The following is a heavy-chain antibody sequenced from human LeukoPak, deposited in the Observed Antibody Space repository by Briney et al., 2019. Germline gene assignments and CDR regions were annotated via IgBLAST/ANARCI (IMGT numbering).Heavy chain of an antibody. CDR1: GYTFTGYY. V-gene: IGHV1-2*02. D-gene: IGHD3-22*01. Sequence: ASVKVSCKASGYTFTGYYMHWVRQAPGQGLEWMGWINPNSGGTNYAQKFQGRVTMTRDTSISTAYMELSRLRSDDTAVYYCARDDRYYYDSSGYYYFDYWGQGTLVTVSS. J-gene: IGHJ4*02. CDR3: ARDDRYYYDSSGYYYFDY. CDR2: INPNSGGT.